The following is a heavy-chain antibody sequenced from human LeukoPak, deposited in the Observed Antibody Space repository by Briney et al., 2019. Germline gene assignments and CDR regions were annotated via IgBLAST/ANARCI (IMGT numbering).Heavy chain of an antibody. CDR1: GFTFSSYS. J-gene: IGHJ6*02. CDR3: ARDLQWLVEGYYGMDV. D-gene: IGHD6-19*01. V-gene: IGHV3-21*01. CDR2: ISSSSSYI. Sequence: GGSLRLSCAASGFTFSSYSMNWVRQAPGKGLEWVSSISSSSSYIYYADSVKGRFTISRDNAKNSLYLQMNSLRAEDTAVYYCARDLQWLVEGYYGMDVWAKGPRSPSP.